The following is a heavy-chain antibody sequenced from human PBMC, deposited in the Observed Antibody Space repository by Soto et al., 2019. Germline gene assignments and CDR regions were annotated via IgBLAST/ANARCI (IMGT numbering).Heavy chain of an antibody. D-gene: IGHD6-13*01. Sequence: EVQLVESGGGLVQPGRSLRLSCAASGFTFDDYAMHWVWQAPGKGLEWVSGITWNSDSIAYADSVKGRFTISRDNAKNSLYLQMNSLRPEDTALYYCGKDLSAIAAAALDYWGQGALVTVSS. J-gene: IGHJ4*02. CDR2: ITWNSDSI. CDR3: GKDLSAIAAAALDY. CDR1: GFTFDDYA. V-gene: IGHV3-9*01.